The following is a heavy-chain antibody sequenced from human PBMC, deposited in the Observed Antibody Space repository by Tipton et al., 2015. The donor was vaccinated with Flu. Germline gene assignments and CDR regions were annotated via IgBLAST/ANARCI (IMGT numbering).Heavy chain of an antibody. V-gene: IGHV3-66*04. CDR1: GLTVSSNY. D-gene: IGHD2-15*01. Sequence: SLRLSCAASGLTVSSNYISWVRQAPGKGLQWVSVIYTGGSTYYTPSVRGRFTVYKDNSKNTVYLQMNSLRAEDTALYYCARQVDSATDYFDLWGQGTLVTVSS. J-gene: IGHJ5*02. CDR3: ARQVDSATDYFDL. CDR2: IYTGGST.